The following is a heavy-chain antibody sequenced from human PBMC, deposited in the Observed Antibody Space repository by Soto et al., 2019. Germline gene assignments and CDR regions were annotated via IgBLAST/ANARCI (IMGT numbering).Heavy chain of an antibody. CDR2: IYKSATT. CDR1: GDSISNLDYF. V-gene: IGHV4-30-4*01. Sequence: SETPSLTCSVSGDSISNLDYFWAWIRQPPGQALEYIGYIYKSATTYYNPSFESRVAISVDTSKSQFSLNVTSVTAADTAVYFCARGRYCLTGRCFPNWFDSWGQGALVTVSS. D-gene: IGHD7-27*01. J-gene: IGHJ5*01. CDR3: ARGRYCLTGRCFPNWFDS.